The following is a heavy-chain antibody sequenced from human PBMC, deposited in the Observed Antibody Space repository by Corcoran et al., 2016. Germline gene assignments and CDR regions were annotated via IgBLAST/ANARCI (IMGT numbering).Heavy chain of an antibody. D-gene: IGHD3-16*01. V-gene: IGHV4-39*07. J-gene: IGHJ1*01. CDR3: AKRRGGSCCHF. Sequence: QLQLQESGPGLVKPSETLSLTCAVSGDSISDSDNYHWGWIRQPPGKGLEWIASIYYTASTYYNAYLESRVTISVDTSKNQFSLKLNYVTAADRAMYYCAKRRGGSCCHFWGPGTLITVSS. CDR2: IYYTAST. CDR1: GDSISDSDNYH.